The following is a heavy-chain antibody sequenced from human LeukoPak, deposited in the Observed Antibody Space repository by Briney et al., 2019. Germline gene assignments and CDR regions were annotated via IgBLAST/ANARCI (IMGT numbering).Heavy chain of an antibody. CDR1: GFTFSSYE. V-gene: IGHV3-48*03. D-gene: IGHD2-15*01. CDR2: ISSSGSTI. CDR3: ARAIRYCSGGSCYPAARVFDY. J-gene: IGHJ4*02. Sequence: GGSLRLSRAASGFTFSSYEMNWVRQAPGKGLEWVSYISSSGSTIYYADSVKGRFTISRDNAKNSLYLQMNSLRAEDTAVYYCARAIRYCSGGSCYPAARVFDYWGQGALVTVSS.